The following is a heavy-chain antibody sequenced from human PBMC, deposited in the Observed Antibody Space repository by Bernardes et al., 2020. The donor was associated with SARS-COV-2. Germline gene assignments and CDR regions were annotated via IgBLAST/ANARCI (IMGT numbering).Heavy chain of an antibody. D-gene: IGHD1-7*01. CDR1: GFTFSSYA. V-gene: IGHV3-23*01. CDR3: AKVELRFVSAYYYYMDV. Sequence: GGSLRLSCAASGFTFSSYAMSWVRQAPGKGLEWVSAISGSGGSTYYADSVKGRFTISRDNSKNTLYLQMNSLRAEDTAVYYCAKVELRFVSAYYYYMDVWGKGTTVTVSS. J-gene: IGHJ6*03. CDR2: ISGSGGST.